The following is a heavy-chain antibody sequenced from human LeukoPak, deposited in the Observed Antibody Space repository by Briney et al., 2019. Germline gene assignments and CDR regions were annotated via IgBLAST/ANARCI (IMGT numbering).Heavy chain of an antibody. CDR2: ISSSSSHI. CDR1: GFTLSSYS. J-gene: IGHJ6*02. V-gene: IGHV3-21*01. Sequence: AGGSLRLSCAVSGFTLSSYSMNWVRQAPGKGLEWVSSISSSSSHIYYADSVKGRSTISRDNAKNTLYLQMSGLRVEDTAVYHCASDSPYYGMDVWGQGTTVTVSS. CDR3: ASDSPYYGMDV.